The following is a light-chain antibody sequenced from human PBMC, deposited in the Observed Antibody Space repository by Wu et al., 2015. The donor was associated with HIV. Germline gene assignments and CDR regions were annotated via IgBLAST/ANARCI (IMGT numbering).Light chain of an antibody. V-gene: IGKV3-11*01. CDR2: DAS. Sequence: EIVLTQSPATLSLSPGERATLSCRASQSVSSYLAWYQQKPGQALRLLIYDASNRATGIPARFSGSGSGTDFTLTISSLEPEDFAVYYCQQRSNWTFGGGTKVEIK. J-gene: IGKJ4*01. CDR1: QSVSSY. CDR3: QQRSNWT.